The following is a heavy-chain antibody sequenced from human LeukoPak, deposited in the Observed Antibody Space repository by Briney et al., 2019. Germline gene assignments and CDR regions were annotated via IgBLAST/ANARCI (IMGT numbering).Heavy chain of an antibody. D-gene: IGHD5-18*01. CDR3: ARDTYNYGSSAYYFDY. J-gene: IGHJ4*02. Sequence: SETLSLTCTVSGGSISNYYWSWIRQPPGKGLEWIAYIYYTGSTNYNPSLKSRVTMSVDTSKNQFSLKLSSVTAADTAAYYCARDTYNYGSSAYYFDYWGQGTLVTVSS. CDR2: IYYTGST. CDR1: GGSISNYY. V-gene: IGHV4-59*12.